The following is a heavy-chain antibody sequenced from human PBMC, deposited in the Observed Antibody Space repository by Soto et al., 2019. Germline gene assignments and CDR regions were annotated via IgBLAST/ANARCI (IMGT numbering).Heavy chain of an antibody. Sequence: QVQLVQSGAEVKKPGASVKVSCKASGYTFTGYYMHWVRQAPGQGLEWMGWINPNSGGTNYAQKFQGRVTMTRDTSINTAYMELSRLRSDDTAVYYCARDYGSGSYYKSYFDYWGQGTLVTVSS. V-gene: IGHV1-2*02. CDR2: INPNSGGT. CDR3: ARDYGSGSYYKSYFDY. D-gene: IGHD3-10*01. J-gene: IGHJ4*02. CDR1: GYTFTGYY.